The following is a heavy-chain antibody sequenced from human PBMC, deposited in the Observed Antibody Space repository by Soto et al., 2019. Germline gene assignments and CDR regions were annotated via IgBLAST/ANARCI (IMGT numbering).Heavy chain of an antibody. V-gene: IGHV1-69*13. Sequence: SVKVSCKASGGTFSSYAISWVRQAPGQGLEWMGGIIPIFGTANYAQKFQGRVTITADESTSTAYMELSSLRSEDTAVYYCARGATFEYSRSSTYYYYGMDVWGQGTTVTVSS. CDR1: GGTFSSYA. CDR3: ARGATFEYSRSSTYYYYGMDV. CDR2: IIPIFGTA. D-gene: IGHD6-6*01. J-gene: IGHJ6*02.